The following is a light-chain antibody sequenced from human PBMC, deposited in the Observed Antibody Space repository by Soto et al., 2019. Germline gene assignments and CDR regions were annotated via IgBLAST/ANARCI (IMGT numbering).Light chain of an antibody. V-gene: IGLV2-14*01. Sequence: QSALTQPGSVSGSPGQSITIYCTGTSSDVGGYNYVSWYQQHPGKAPKLMIYEVSNRPSGVSNRFSGSKSGYTASLTISGLQAEDEADYYCSSYTSSSTLVVFGGGTKLTVL. CDR2: EVS. J-gene: IGLJ2*01. CDR1: SSDVGGYNY. CDR3: SSYTSSSTLVV.